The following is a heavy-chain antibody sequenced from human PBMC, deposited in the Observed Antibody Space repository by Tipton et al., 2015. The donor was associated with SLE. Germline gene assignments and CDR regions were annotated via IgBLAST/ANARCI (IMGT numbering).Heavy chain of an antibody. D-gene: IGHD1-26*01. CDR1: GGSISSGSYY. V-gene: IGHV4-61*09. CDR3: ARPIVGVAAFHI. CDR2: IYTSGST. Sequence: TLSLTCTVSGGSISSGSYYWSWIRQPAGKGLEWIGHIYTSGSTNYNPSLKSRVTISVDTSKNQFSLKLSSVTAADTAVYFCARPIVGVAAFHIWGPGTMVTVSS. J-gene: IGHJ3*02.